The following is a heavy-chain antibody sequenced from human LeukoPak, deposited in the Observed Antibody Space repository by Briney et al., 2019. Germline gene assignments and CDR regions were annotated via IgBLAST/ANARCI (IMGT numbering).Heavy chain of an antibody. CDR2: ISSSGSTI. D-gene: IGHD3-10*02. CDR1: GFTFSDYS. V-gene: IGHV3-48*03. CDR3: AELVIPMTGGV. J-gene: IGHJ6*04. Sequence: GGSLRLSCAASGFTFSDYSMNWVRQAPGKGLEWVSYISSSGSTIYYADSVKGRFTISRDNAKNSLYLQMNSLRAEDTAVYYCAELVIPMTGGVWAKGPRVTTSS.